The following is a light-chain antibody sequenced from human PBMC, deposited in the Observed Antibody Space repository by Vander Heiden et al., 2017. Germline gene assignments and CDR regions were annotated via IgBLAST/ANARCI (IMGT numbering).Light chain of an antibody. CDR3: QLYDSLWT. J-gene: IGKJ1*01. CDR2: GAS. V-gene: IGKV3-20*01. Sequence: EIVLTQSPGTLSLSPGERATLSCRASQSVSSIYLSWYQQKPGQAPRLLIFGASSRATGIPDRFSGSGSGTDFTLTISRLEPEDFAVYYCQLYDSLWTFGQGTKVEIK. CDR1: QSVSSIY.